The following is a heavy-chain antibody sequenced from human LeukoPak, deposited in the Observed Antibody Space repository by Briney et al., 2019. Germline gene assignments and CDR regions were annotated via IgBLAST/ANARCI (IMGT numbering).Heavy chain of an antibody. J-gene: IGHJ4*02. CDR2: ITWDSGTT. CDR3: AKGYSSGWYPFDY. Sequence: PGGSLRLSCAASGFTFDDYTMHWVRQAPGKSLERVSLITWDSGTTYYKDSVKGRFTISRDNSKNSLYLQMNSLRTEDTALYYCAKGYSSGWYPFDYWGQGTLVTVSS. V-gene: IGHV3-43*01. D-gene: IGHD6-19*01. CDR1: GFTFDDYT.